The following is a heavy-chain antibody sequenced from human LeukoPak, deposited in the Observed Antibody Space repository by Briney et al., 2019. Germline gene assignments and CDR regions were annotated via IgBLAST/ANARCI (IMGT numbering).Heavy chain of an antibody. CDR2: ISSSGSTI. J-gene: IGHJ6*02. CDR1: GFTFSDYY. D-gene: IGHD2-2*01. V-gene: IGHV3-11*01. CDR3: ARDGRKATRFVVVPDPMDV. Sequence: GGSLRLSCAASGFTFSDYYMSWIRQAPGKGLEWVSYISSSGSTIYYADSVKGRFTISRDNAKNSLYLQMSSLRAEDTAVYYCARDGRKATRFVVVPDPMDVWGQGTTVTVSS.